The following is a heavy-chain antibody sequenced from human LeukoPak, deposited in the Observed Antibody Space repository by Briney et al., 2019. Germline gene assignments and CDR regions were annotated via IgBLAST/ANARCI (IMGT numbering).Heavy chain of an antibody. CDR3: ARYYDFWSGEFDY. CDR1: GGSFSGYY. D-gene: IGHD3-3*01. J-gene: IGHJ4*02. CDR2: INHSGST. Sequence: SETLSLTCAVYGGSFSGYYWSWIRQPPGKGLEWIGEINHSGSTNYNPSLKSRVTISVDTSKNQFSLKLSSVTAADTAVYYCARYYDFWSGEFDYWGQGTLVTVSS. V-gene: IGHV4-34*01.